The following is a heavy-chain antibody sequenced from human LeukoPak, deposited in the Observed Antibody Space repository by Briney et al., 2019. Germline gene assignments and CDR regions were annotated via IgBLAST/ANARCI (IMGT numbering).Heavy chain of an antibody. D-gene: IGHD3-10*01. CDR3: ARAARLRITLVRLIHAAFDM. CDR1: GGSISSSSYY. CDR2: LYYAGNT. V-gene: IGHV4-39*02. Sequence: SETLSLTCTVSGGSISSSSYYWGWIRPPPGKGLVWVGSLYYAGNTFLNPTLDSRVTITVDKSKNQFSLKLRSATAADTAVYYCARAARLRITLVRLIHAAFDMWGQGTMVTVSS. J-gene: IGHJ3*02.